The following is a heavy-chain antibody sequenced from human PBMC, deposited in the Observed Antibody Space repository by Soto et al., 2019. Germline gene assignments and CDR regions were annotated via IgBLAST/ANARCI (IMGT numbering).Heavy chain of an antibody. CDR1: GGSISSYY. V-gene: IGHV4-59*12. Sequence: SETLSLTCTVSGGSISSYYWSWIRQPPGKGLEWIGYIYYSGSTYYNPSLKSRVTISVDTSKNQFSLKLSSVTAADTAVYYCASSTRWDRRDPFDIWGQGTMVTVSS. CDR3: ASSTRWDRRDPFDI. J-gene: IGHJ3*02. CDR2: IYYSGST. D-gene: IGHD1-26*01.